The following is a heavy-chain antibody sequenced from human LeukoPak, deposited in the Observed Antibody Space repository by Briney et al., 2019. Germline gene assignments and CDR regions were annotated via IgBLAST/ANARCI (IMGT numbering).Heavy chain of an antibody. CDR2: ISSSSSYI. J-gene: IGHJ3*02. V-gene: IGHV3-21*01. CDR1: GFTFSSYR. Sequence: GSLRLSCAASGFTFSSYRMNWVRQAPGKGLEWVSSISSSSSYIYYADSVKGRFTISRDNAKNSLYLQMNNLRAEDTAVYYCARVDSTYAFDIWGQGTMVTVSS. CDR3: ARVDSTYAFDI. D-gene: IGHD6-13*01.